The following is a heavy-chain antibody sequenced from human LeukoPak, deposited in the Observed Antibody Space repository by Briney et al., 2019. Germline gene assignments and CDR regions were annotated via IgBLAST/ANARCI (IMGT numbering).Heavy chain of an antibody. CDR1: GGSISTYY. D-gene: IGHD6-19*01. V-gene: IGHV4-59*08. CDR2: IYYSGST. CDR3: ARSIGSSDWYAYDY. J-gene: IGHJ4*02. Sequence: SETLSLTCTVSGGSISTYYWSWIRQPPGKGLEYIGYIYYSGSTNYNPSLKSRVTMSLDTSKNQFSLKLSSVTAADTAVYFCARSIGSSDWYAYDYWGQGTLVTVSS.